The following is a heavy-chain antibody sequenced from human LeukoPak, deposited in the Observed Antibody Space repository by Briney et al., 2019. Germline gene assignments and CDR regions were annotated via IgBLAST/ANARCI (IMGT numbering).Heavy chain of an antibody. CDR3: AKDRLAAAGTWIDY. V-gene: IGHV3-30*02. Sequence: GGSLRLSCAASGFTFSSYGMHWVRQAPGKGLEWVAFIRYDGSNKYYADSVKGRFTISRDNSKNTLYLQMNSLRAGDTAVYYCAKDRLAAAGTWIDYWGQGTLVTVSS. D-gene: IGHD6-13*01. J-gene: IGHJ4*02. CDR1: GFTFSSYG. CDR2: IRYDGSNK.